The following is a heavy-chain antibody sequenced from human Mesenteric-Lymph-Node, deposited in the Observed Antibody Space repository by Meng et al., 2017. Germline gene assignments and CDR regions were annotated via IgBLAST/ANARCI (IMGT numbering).Heavy chain of an antibody. CDR1: GGSISSSSYY. D-gene: IGHD3-16*02. CDR2: IYYSGST. V-gene: IGHV4-39*07. CDR3: ARDLPEYYDYVWGSYRYTGYYFDY. J-gene: IGHJ4*02. Sequence: SETLSLTCTVSGGSISSSSYYWGWIRQPPGKGLEWIGSIYYSGSTYYNPSLKSRVTISVDTSKNQFSLKLSSVTAADTAVYYCARDLPEYYDYVWGSYRYTGYYFDYWGQGTLVTV.